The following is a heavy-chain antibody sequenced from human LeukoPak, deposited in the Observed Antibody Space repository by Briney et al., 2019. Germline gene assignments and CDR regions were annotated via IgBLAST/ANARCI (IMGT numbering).Heavy chain of an antibody. Sequence: NPSETLSLTCTVSGGSISSYYWSWIRQPAGKGLEWIGRIYTSGSTNYNPSLKSRVTMSVDTSKNQFSLKLSSVTAADTAVYYCASSYYYDSSGYFFDYWGQGTLVTVSS. V-gene: IGHV4-4*07. J-gene: IGHJ4*02. CDR3: ASSYYYDSSGYFFDY. CDR1: GGSISSYY. D-gene: IGHD3-22*01. CDR2: IYTSGST.